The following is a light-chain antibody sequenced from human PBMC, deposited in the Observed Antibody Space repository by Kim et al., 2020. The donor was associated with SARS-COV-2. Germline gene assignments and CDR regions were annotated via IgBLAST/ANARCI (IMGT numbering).Light chain of an antibody. CDR1: NIGSKS. V-gene: IGLV3-21*04. CDR2: YDS. CDR3: QVWDSSSDHRGWV. Sequence: GKTDRITCGGNNIGSKSVHWYQQKPGQAPVLVIYYDSDRPSGIPERFSGSNSGNTATLTISRVEAGDEADYYCQVWDSSSDHRGWVFGGGTQLTVL. J-gene: IGLJ3*02.